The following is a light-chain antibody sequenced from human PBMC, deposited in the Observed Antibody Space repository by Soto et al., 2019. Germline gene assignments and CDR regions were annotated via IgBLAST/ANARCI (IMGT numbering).Light chain of an antibody. V-gene: IGKV3-20*01. J-gene: IGKJ2*01. CDR2: GAS. CDR3: QQYGRLPYT. CDR1: QSVSSSY. Sequence: EIVLTQSPGTLSLSPGERATLSCRASQSVSSSYLAWYQQKPGQAPRLLIYGASSRATGIPDRFSGSGSGTDFTLTIRRLEPEDFAVYYCQQYGRLPYTFGQGTKLEIK.